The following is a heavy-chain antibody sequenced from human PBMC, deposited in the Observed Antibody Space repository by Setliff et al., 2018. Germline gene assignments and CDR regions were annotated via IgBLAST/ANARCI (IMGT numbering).Heavy chain of an antibody. Sequence: PSETLSLTCAVYGGSFSGYFWSWIRQAPGGGLEWIGEINDRGSTPYNPSLKSRVTIIRDTSATTAYVELHSLRSDDTAVYYCATGQHSGSWTLDQWGQGTLVTVSS. CDR1: GGSFSGYF. V-gene: IGHV4-34*01. CDR3: ATGQHSGSWTLDQ. J-gene: IGHJ4*02. CDR2: INDRGST. D-gene: IGHD6-13*01.